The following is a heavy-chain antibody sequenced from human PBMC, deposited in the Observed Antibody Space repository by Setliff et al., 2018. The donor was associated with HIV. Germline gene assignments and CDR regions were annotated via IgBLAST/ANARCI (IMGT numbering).Heavy chain of an antibody. CDR2: INHSGST. Sequence: PSETLSLTCAVYGGSFSGYYWSWIRQPPGKGLEWIGEINHSGSTNYNPSLKSRVTISVDTSKNQFSLKLSSVTAADTAVYYCAGVSVYSSSYYYYYGMDVWGQGTTVTAP. J-gene: IGHJ6*02. D-gene: IGHD6-13*01. V-gene: IGHV4-34*01. CDR1: GGSFSGYY. CDR3: AGVSVYSSSYYYYYGMDV.